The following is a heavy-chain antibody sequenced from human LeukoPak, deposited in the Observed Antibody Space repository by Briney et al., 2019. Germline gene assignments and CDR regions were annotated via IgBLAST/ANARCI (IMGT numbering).Heavy chain of an antibody. Sequence: PGGSLRLSCSASGFTFSSYAMHWARQAPGKGLEYVSAISSNGGSTYYADSVKGRFTISRDNSKNTLYLQMSSLRAEDTAVYYCVKDRCSGSCYYFDYWGQGTLVTVSS. D-gene: IGHD1-26*01. V-gene: IGHV3-64D*09. CDR1: GFTFSSYA. CDR3: VKDRCSGSCYYFDY. CDR2: ISSNGGST. J-gene: IGHJ4*02.